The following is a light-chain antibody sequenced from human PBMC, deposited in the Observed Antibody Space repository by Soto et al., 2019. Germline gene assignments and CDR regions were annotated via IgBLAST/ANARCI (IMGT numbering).Light chain of an antibody. Sequence: EIVLTQSPATLSLSPGERATLSCRASQSVSRYLAWYQHKVGQAPRLLIYDASSRATGIPDRFSGSGSGTDFTLTISRLEPEDFAVYYCQQYNNWPGTFGQGTKVDI. V-gene: IGKV3-11*01. J-gene: IGKJ1*01. CDR3: QQYNNWPGT. CDR2: DAS. CDR1: QSVSRY.